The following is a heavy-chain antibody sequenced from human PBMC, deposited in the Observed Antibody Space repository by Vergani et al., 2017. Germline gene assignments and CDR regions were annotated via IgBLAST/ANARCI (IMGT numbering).Heavy chain of an antibody. CDR1: GFTFSSYA. V-gene: IGHV3-30-3*01. J-gene: IGHJ4*02. D-gene: IGHD6-19*01. CDR3: AREFSGWYYTPGY. Sequence: QVQLVESGGGVVQTGRALRLSCAASGFTFSSYAMHWGSQAPGKGLEWVAVISYDGSNKYYADSVKGRFTISRDNSKNTLYLQMNSLRDEDTAVYYCAREFSGWYYTPGYWGQGTLVTVSS. CDR2: ISYDGSNK.